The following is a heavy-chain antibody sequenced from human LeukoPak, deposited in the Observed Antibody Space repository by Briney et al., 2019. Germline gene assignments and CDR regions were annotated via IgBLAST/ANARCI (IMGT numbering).Heavy chain of an antibody. CDR2: IYYRGST. Sequence: SETLSLTCTVSGGSISSGGYYWSWIRQHPGKGLEWIGYIYYRGSTYYNPSLKSRVIISVDTSKNQFSLKLSSVTAADTAVYYCASRYCSGGSCYSGLGYWGQGTLVTVSS. CDR3: ASRYCSGGSCYSGLGY. J-gene: IGHJ4*02. D-gene: IGHD2-15*01. V-gene: IGHV4-31*03. CDR1: GGSISSGGYY.